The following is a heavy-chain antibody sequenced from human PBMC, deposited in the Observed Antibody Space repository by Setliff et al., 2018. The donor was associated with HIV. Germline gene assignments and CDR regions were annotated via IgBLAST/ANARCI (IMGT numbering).Heavy chain of an antibody. CDR2: VNSDGSST. J-gene: IGHJ4*02. D-gene: IGHD6-13*01. Sequence: GGSLRLSCAASGFTTSSFSMYWVRQAPGKGLVWVSRVNSDGSSTNYADSVKGRFTMSRDNAKNTLHLQMNSLRAEDTALYYCAKAHSSSWYALDYWGQGTLVTVSS. CDR3: AKAHSSSWYALDY. V-gene: IGHV3-74*01. CDR1: GFTTSSFS.